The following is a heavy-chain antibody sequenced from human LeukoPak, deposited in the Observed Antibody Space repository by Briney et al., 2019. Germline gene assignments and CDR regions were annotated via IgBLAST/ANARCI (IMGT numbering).Heavy chain of an antibody. D-gene: IGHD4-17*01. Sequence: SETLSLTCTVSGGSISSSSYYWGWIRQPPGKGLEWIGSIYYSGSTYYNPSLKSRVTISVDTSKNQFSLKLTSVTASDTAVYYCARHLYTVTTPGGMDVWGHGTTVTASS. J-gene: IGHJ6*02. V-gene: IGHV4-39*01. CDR1: GGSISSSSYY. CDR3: ARHLYTVTTPGGMDV. CDR2: IYYSGST.